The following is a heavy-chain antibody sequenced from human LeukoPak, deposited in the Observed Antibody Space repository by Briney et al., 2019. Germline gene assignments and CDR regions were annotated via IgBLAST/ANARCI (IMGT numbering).Heavy chain of an antibody. CDR3: ARGVGSGSYSPPDYYYGMDV. J-gene: IGHJ6*02. V-gene: IGHV3-21*01. CDR1: GFTFSSYS. D-gene: IGHD3-10*01. CDR2: ISSSSSYI. Sequence: GGSLRLSYAASGFTFSSYSMNWVRQAPGKGLEWVSSISSSSSYIYYADSVKGRFTISRDNAKNSLYLQMNSLRAEDTAVYYCARGVGSGSYSPPDYYYGMDVWGQGTTVTVSS.